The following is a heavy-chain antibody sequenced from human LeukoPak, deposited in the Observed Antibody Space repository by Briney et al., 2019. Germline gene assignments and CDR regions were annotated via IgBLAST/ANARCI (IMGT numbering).Heavy chain of an antibody. CDR2: IRNKAYGGTA. V-gene: IGHV3-49*03. CDR1: GFTFSDYA. Sequence: GRSLRLSCTASGFTFSDYAMSWFRQAPGKELEWVGFIRNKAYGGTAEYAASVKGRFTISRDDSKTIAYLQMNSLKTEDTAVYYCTREKRYFDWFQADYWGQGTLVTVSS. D-gene: IGHD3-9*01. J-gene: IGHJ4*02. CDR3: TREKRYFDWFQADY.